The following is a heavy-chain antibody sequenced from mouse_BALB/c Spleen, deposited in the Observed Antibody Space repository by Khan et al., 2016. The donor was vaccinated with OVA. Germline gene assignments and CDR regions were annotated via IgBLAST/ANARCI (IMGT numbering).Heavy chain of an antibody. CDR2: IWSDGST. CDR1: GFSLITNG. CDR3: TKNSYRYYFTY. J-gene: IGHJ3*01. Sequence: VQLQESGPGLVQPSQSLSITCTVSGFSLITNGVHWVRQSPGKGLEWLGEIWSDGSTDYNAAFISRLSITKDNSKSQVFFTMNSLQPEDIAKYYCTKNSYRYYFTYGGRGTLVTVSA. V-gene: IGHV2-4-1*01. D-gene: IGHD2-12*01.